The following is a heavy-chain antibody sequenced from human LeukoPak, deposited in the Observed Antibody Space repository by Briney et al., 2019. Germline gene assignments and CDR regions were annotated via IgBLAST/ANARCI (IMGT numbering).Heavy chain of an antibody. Sequence: GGSLRLSCAASGFTFSSYEMNWVRQAPGKGLECASYISSSGSTIYYADSVKGRFTISRENAKNSLYLQMNSLRAEDTAVYYCVRDGSAFDYWGQGVLVTVSS. CDR2: ISSSGSTI. CDR3: VRDGSAFDY. J-gene: IGHJ4*02. D-gene: IGHD1-1*01. V-gene: IGHV3-48*03. CDR1: GFTFSSYE.